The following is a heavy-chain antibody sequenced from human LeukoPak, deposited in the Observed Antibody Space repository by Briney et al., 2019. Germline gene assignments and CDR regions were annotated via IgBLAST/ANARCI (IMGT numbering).Heavy chain of an antibody. D-gene: IGHD3-22*01. CDR3: GGYSSLDH. CDR1: GFTVSSNY. Sequence: GGSLRLSCATSGFTVSSNYMSWVRQAPGKGLEWVSVIYDSGTTYYADSVKGRFTISRDNSKNTLYLQMDSLRVEDTAVYYCGGYSSLDHWGQGTLVTVSS. V-gene: IGHV3-53*01. J-gene: IGHJ4*02. CDR2: IYDSGTT.